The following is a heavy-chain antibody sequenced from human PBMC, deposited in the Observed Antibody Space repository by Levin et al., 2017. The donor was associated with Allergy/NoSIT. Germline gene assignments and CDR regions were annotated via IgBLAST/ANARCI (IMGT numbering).Heavy chain of an antibody. V-gene: IGHV4-59*01. D-gene: IGHD6-6*01. CDR2: IYYSGNTGST. Sequence: PSETLSLTCTVSGGSISSYHWSWIRRPPGKGLEWIGYIYYSGNTGSTNYNPSLKSRVAISVDTSKNQVSLKLRFVTAADAAVYYCALDRVITGHSSSSREEYYYYGMDVWGQGTAVTVSS. CDR3: ALDRVITGHSSSSREEYYYYGMDV. CDR1: GGSISSYH. J-gene: IGHJ6*02.